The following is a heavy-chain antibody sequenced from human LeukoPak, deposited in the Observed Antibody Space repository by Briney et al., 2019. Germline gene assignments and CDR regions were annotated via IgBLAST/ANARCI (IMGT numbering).Heavy chain of an antibody. Sequence: GGSLRLSCAASGFTFSSYSMNWVRQAPGKGLEWVSSISSSSYIYYADSVKGRFTISRDNAKNSLYLQMNSLRAEDTAVYYCARPHTAMAYYALCYWGQGTLVTVSS. V-gene: IGHV3-21*01. CDR1: GFTFSSYS. J-gene: IGHJ4*02. D-gene: IGHD5-18*01. CDR3: ARPHTAMAYYALCY. CDR2: ISSSSYI.